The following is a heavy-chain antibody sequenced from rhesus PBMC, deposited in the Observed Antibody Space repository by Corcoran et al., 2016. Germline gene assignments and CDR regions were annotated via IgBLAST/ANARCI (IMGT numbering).Heavy chain of an antibody. J-gene: IGHJ5-2*01. CDR1: GGSISSNY. V-gene: IGHV4S11*01. CDR2: IFVSGSNT. Sequence: QVQLQESGPGLVKPLETLSLTCAVPGGSISSNYWSWIRNPPGKGLEWFSFIFVSGSNTNYNPSLKSRVTLSVDTSKTQISLKMSSVTAADTAVYYCAREGSGNSLAVWGPGVLVAVSS. CDR3: AREGSGNSLAV. D-gene: IGHD2-21*01.